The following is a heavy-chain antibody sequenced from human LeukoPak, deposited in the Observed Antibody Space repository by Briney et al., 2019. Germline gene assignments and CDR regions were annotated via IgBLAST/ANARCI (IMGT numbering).Heavy chain of an antibody. Sequence: GESLKISCKGSGYSFTSYWIGWVRQIPGKGLEWMGIIYPGDSDTRYSPSFQGQVTISADKSISTAYLQWSSLKASDTAMYYCARQGTVTTSPLDYWGQGTLVTVSS. CDR2: IYPGDSDT. CDR3: ARQGTVTTSPLDY. CDR1: GYSFTSYW. J-gene: IGHJ4*02. V-gene: IGHV5-51*01. D-gene: IGHD4-11*01.